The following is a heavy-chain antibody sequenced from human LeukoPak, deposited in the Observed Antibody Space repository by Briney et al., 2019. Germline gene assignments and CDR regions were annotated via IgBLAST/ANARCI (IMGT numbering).Heavy chain of an antibody. Sequence: GESLKISCKGSGYSFTSYWIGWVRQMPGKGLEWMGIIYPGDSETTYSPSFQGQVSISVDTSTNTAYLEWSSLKASDTAIYYCARQDLGYYGRNYFQSLGQGTLVIGSS. CDR1: GYSFTSYW. J-gene: IGHJ4*02. CDR2: IYPGDSET. V-gene: IGHV5-51*01. CDR3: ARQDLGYYGRNYFQS. D-gene: IGHD4-17*01.